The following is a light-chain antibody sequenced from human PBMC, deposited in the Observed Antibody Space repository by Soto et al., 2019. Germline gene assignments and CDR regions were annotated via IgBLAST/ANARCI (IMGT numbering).Light chain of an antibody. CDR2: SNN. CDR1: RSNIGSNT. J-gene: IGLJ2*01. CDR3: AAWDDSLNGPV. Sequence: QSVLTQPPSASGTPGQRVTISCSGSRSNIGSNTVNWYQQLPGTAPKLLMYSNNQRPSGVPDRFSGSKSGTSASLAISGLQSEDEADYYCAAWDDSLNGPVFGGGTKLTVL. V-gene: IGLV1-44*01.